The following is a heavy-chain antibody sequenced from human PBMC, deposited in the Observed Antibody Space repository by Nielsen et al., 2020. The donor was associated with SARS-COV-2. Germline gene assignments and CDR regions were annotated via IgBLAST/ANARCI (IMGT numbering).Heavy chain of an antibody. D-gene: IGHD6-19*01. J-gene: IGHJ4*02. CDR2: ISVSGGST. CDR1: GFTFISFA. Sequence: GGSLSLSCAASGFTFISFAMSWFRQAPGKGLEWVSAISVSGGSTYYADSVKGRFTISRDNSKNTLYLQMNSLRAEDTAVYYCAKGAGTSDYWGQGTLVTVSS. CDR3: AKGAGTSDY. V-gene: IGHV3-23*01.